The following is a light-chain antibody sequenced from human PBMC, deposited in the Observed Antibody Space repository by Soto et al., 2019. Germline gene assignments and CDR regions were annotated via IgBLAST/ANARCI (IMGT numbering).Light chain of an antibody. CDR2: EVS. J-gene: IGLJ2*01. V-gene: IGLV2-14*01. Sequence: QSALTQPASVSGSPGQSITISCTGTSSDVGRYDYVSWYQQQHPGKAPKLMIYEVSNRPSGVSNRFSGSKPGNTASLTISGLQAEDEADYYCSSYAGSSVLFGGGTKVTVL. CDR3: SSYAGSSVL. CDR1: SSDVGRYDY.